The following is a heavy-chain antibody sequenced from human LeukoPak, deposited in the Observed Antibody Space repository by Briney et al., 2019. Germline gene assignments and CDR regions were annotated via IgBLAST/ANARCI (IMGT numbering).Heavy chain of an antibody. D-gene: IGHD3-10*01. CDR2: ISGSGGST. J-gene: IGHJ6*03. V-gene: IGHV3-23*01. CDR1: GFIFSSYS. CDR3: ARGKNYYASGSRTYYYYMDV. Sequence: GGSLRLSCAASGFIFSSYSMSWVRQAPGKGLEWVSAISGSGGSTYYADSVKGRFTISRDNSKNTLYLQMNSLRAEDTAVYYCARGKNYYASGSRTYYYYMDVWGKGTTVTFSS.